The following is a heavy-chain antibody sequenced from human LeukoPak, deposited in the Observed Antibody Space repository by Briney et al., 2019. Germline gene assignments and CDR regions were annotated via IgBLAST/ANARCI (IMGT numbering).Heavy chain of an antibody. J-gene: IGHJ3*02. CDR2: IYYSGST. Sequence: PSQTLSLTCTVSGGSISSGGYYWSWIRQHPGKGLEWIGHIYYSGSTSYNPSLKSRVTISVDTSKNQFSLKLSSVTAADTAVYFCARDHTYGGGEAFDSWGQGTMVTVSS. CDR3: ARDHTYGGGEAFDS. CDR1: GGSISSGGYY. V-gene: IGHV4-31*03. D-gene: IGHD5-18*01.